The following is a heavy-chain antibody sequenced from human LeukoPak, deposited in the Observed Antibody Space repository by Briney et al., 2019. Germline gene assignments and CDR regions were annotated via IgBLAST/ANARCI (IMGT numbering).Heavy chain of an antibody. CDR3: ARDDCSGGSCYFDY. V-gene: IGHV1-3*01. D-gene: IGHD2-15*01. CDR2: INAGNGNT. J-gene: IGHJ4*02. CDR1: GYTFTSYA. Sequence: GASVKVSCKASGYTFTSYAMHWVRQAPGQRLEWMGWINAGNGNTKYSQKFQGRVTITRDTSASTAYMELSGLRSEDTAVYYCARDDCSGGSCYFDYWGQGTLVTASS.